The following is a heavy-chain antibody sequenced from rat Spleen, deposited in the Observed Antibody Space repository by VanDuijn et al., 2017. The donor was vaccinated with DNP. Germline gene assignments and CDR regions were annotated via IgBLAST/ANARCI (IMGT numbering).Heavy chain of an antibody. V-gene: IGHV5S23*01. Sequence: EVHLVESGGGLVQPGRSLKLSCAASGFTFSDYNMAWVRHVPGKGLEWVASITSGGGTTNYRDSVKGRFTISRDDARNTLYLQMNSLRSEDSATYYCARGGLYYFDYWGQGVMVTVSS. CDR2: ITSGGGTT. CDR3: ARGGLYYFDY. CDR1: GFTFSDYN. J-gene: IGHJ2*01. D-gene: IGHD1-11*01.